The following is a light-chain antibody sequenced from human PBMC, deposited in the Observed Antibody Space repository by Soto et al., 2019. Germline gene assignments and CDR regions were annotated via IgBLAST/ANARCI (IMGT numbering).Light chain of an antibody. CDR1: QTVGSS. V-gene: IGKV3-11*01. J-gene: IGKJ3*01. Sequence: EIVLTQSPATLSLAPGERATLSCRASQTVGSSLAWYQHKPGQAPRLLIYDASTRATAIPARFSGGGSGTDFTLTISSLEPEDFAVYYCQQRYIWPPFTFGPGTKVDIK. CDR2: DAS. CDR3: QQRYIWPPFT.